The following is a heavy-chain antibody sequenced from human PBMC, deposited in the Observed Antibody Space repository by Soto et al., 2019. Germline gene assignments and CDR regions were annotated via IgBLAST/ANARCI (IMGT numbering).Heavy chain of an antibody. J-gene: IGHJ4*02. V-gene: IGHV3-53*01. CDR1: GFLVNSAY. CDR2: INSDGST. D-gene: IGHD5-18*01. CDR3: ARSGYSFAWGY. Sequence: EVQLVESGGGLIPPGGSLRLSCAASGFLVNSAYMTWVRQAPGKGLEWLSMINSDGSTLYAESVEGRFTISRDNPKNRLDLQMNSLRAEDTAMYYCARSGYSFAWGYWGQGTLVIVTS.